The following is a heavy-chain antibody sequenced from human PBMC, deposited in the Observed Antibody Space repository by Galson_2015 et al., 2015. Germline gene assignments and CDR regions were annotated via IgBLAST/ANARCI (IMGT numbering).Heavy chain of an antibody. CDR1: GGSISSSNW. V-gene: IGHV4-4*02. Sequence: ETLSLTCAVSGGSISSSNWWRWVRQPPGQGLEWIGEIYHSGSTNYNPSLKSRVTISVDKSKTQFSLRLGSVAAADRAVYYCVGGGVVGSHYWYFDLWGRGTLVTVSS. D-gene: IGHD2-15*01. CDR2: IYHSGST. CDR3: VGGGVVGSHYWYFDL. J-gene: IGHJ2*01.